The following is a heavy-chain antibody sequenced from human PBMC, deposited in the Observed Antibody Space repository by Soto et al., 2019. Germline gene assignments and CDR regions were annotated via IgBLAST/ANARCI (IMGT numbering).Heavy chain of an antibody. D-gene: IGHD3-10*01. CDR2: IYYSGST. J-gene: IGHJ3*02. Sequence: QVQLQESGPGLVKPSETLSLTCTVSGGYISSYYWSWMRQPPGKGLEWIGYIYYSGSTNYNPSLKSRVTISVDTSKNQFSDTAVYYCARRYGKNAFDIWGQGTMVTVSS. V-gene: IGHV4-59*01. CDR3: DI. CDR1: GGYISSYY.